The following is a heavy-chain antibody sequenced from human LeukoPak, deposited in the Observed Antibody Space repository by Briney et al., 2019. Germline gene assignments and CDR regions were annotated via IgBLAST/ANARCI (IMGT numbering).Heavy chain of an antibody. CDR2: ISAYNGNT. V-gene: IGHV1-18*01. J-gene: IGHJ4*02. D-gene: IGHD3-22*01. CDR1: GYTFTSYG. CDR3: ARGDSSATPLEY. Sequence: GASVKVSCKSSGYTFTSYGISWVRHAHGQGLEWMGWISAYNGNTNYAQKLQGRVIMTTDTSTSTAYMELRSLRSDDTAVYYCARGDSSATPLEYWGQGTLVTVSS.